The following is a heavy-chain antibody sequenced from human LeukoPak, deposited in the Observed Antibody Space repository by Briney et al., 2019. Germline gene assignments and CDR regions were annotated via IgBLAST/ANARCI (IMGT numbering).Heavy chain of an antibody. J-gene: IGHJ4*02. CDR2: IYYSGST. V-gene: IGHV4-59*01. CDR1: GVPISSYY. CDR3: ARSNGPISY. Sequence: PSETLSLTCTVSGVPISSYYWSWIRQPPGKGLEWIGYIYYSGSTNYNPFLKSRVTISVDTSKNQFSLKLSSVTAADAAVYYCARSNGPISYWGQGTLVTVSS. D-gene: IGHD1-14*01.